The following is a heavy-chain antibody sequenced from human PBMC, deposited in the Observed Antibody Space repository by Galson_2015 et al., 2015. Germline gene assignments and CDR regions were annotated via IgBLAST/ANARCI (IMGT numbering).Heavy chain of an antibody. J-gene: IGHJ6*02. Sequence: SLRLSCAASGFTFSDYAMSWFRQAPGKGLEWVAGFSGPEDTAYYTGSVKGRFTISRDNSEKTLNLQMSGLRVEDTAVYHCAKHGSGWYHHGTDVWGQGTTVTAS. CDR2: FSGPEDTA. CDR3: AKHGSGWYHHGTDV. D-gene: IGHD6-19*01. CDR1: GFTFSDYA. V-gene: IGHV3-23*01.